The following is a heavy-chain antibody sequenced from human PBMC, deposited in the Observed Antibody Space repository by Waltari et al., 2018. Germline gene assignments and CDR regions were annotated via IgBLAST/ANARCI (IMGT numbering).Heavy chain of an antibody. Sequence: QVQLVESGGGVVQPGRSLRLSCAASGFTFSSYGMHWVRQAPGKGLEWVAVIWYDGSNKYYADSVKGRFTISRDNSKNTLYLQMNSLRAEDTAVYYCARDRYYYDSSGYVDYWGQGTLVIVSS. CDR2: IWYDGSNK. V-gene: IGHV3-33*01. CDR1: GFTFSSYG. J-gene: IGHJ4*02. D-gene: IGHD3-22*01. CDR3: ARDRYYYDSSGYVDY.